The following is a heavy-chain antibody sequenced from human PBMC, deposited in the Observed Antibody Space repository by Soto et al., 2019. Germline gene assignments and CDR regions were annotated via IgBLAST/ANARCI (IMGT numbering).Heavy chain of an antibody. CDR1: GGSISSYY. D-gene: IGHD2-2*01. CDR2: IHYSGST. Sequence: QVQLQESGPGLVKPSETLSLTCTVSGGSISSYYWSWIRQSPGKGLEWIGHIHYSGSTKSNPSLKSRVTTSVDTSRNQVSLKLSSVTAADSAVYFCARARYQLLHPYYYGMDVWGQGTTVTVSS. J-gene: IGHJ6*02. CDR3: ARARYQLLHPYYYGMDV. V-gene: IGHV4-59*01.